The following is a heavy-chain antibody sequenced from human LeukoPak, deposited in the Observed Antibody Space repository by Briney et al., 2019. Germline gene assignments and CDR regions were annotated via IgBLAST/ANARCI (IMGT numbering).Heavy chain of an antibody. J-gene: IGHJ4*02. CDR3: AHTNTAMVSVDY. CDR1: GFSLSTSGVG. Sequence: SGPTLVKPTQTLTLTCTFSGFSLSTSGVGVAWIRQPPGKALEWLALIYGHDDKRYSPSLKSRLTVTKDTSKNQVVLTMTNMDPVDTATYYCAHTNTAMVSVDYWGQGTLVTVSS. CDR2: IYGHDDK. D-gene: IGHD5-18*01. V-gene: IGHV2-5*01.